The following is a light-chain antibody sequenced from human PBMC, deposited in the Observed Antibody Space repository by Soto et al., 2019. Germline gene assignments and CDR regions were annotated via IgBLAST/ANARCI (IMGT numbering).Light chain of an antibody. CDR2: RAS. J-gene: IGKJ2*01. CDR1: QSIDTA. CDR3: QQYGRFLT. Sequence: DIQMTQSPSTLSASIGDRVTITCRASQSIDTALAWYQQKPGKAPYLLIYRASNLESGVPSRFSGSGSGTDFTLAISSLQPDDFATYYCQQYGRFLTFGQGTKVDI. V-gene: IGKV1-5*03.